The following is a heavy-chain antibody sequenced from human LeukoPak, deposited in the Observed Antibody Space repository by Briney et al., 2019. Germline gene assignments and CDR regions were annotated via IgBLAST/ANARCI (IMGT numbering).Heavy chain of an antibody. V-gene: IGHV3-20*01. D-gene: IGHD6-13*01. CDR1: GFTFDDYG. CDR3: ARVQQLGTRYYFDY. CDR2: INWNGGST. J-gene: IGHJ4*02. Sequence: GGSLRLSCAASGFTFDDYGMSWVRQAPGKGLEWVSGINWNGGSTGYADSVKGRFTISRDNAKNSLYLQMNSLRAEDTALYHRARVQQLGTRYYFDYWGQGTLVTVSS.